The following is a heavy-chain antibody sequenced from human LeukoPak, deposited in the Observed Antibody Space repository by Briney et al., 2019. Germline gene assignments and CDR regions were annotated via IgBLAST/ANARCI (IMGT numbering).Heavy chain of an antibody. CDR1: GFTFSRFG. CDR2: IHNDETFG. D-gene: IGHD3-10*01. V-gene: IGHV3-30*02. J-gene: IGHJ6*03. Sequence: GESLKISCAASGFTFSRFGMQWVRQAPGKGLEWVAVIHNDETFGQYADSVKGRFTISKDNSQNPLYLEMNSPRDDDTAVYYCAIEGESFRGYLDVWGKGTTVTVSS. CDR3: AIEGESFRGYLDV.